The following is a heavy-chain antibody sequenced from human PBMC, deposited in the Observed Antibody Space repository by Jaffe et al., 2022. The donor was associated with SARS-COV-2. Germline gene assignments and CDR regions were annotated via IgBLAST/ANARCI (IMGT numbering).Heavy chain of an antibody. V-gene: IGHV3-7*03. CDR2: INGDASEK. J-gene: IGHJ4*02. CDR1: GFTFSNYW. CDR3: ARDPSRGYSYGSTDY. D-gene: IGHD5-18*01. Sequence: EVQLVESGGGLVQPGGSLRLSCAASGFTFSNYWMNWVRQAPGKGLEWVANINGDASEKYFLASVKGRFTISRDNAKNSLYLQMNSLRAEDTAVYYCARDPSRGYSYGSTDYWGQGILVTVST.